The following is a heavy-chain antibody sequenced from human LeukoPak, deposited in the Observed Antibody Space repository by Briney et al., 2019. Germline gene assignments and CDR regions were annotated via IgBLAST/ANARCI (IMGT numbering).Heavy chain of an antibody. D-gene: IGHD5-12*01. Sequence: GSVKVSCTASGYTFTSYAMHWMRQAPGQRLEWMGWINAGNGNTKYSQKFQGRVTITRDTSASTAYMKLSSLRSEDTAVYYCAREGSGYAFGDYWGQGTLVTVSS. CDR3: AREGSGYAFGDY. V-gene: IGHV1-3*01. CDR2: INAGNGNT. J-gene: IGHJ4*02. CDR1: GYTFTSYA.